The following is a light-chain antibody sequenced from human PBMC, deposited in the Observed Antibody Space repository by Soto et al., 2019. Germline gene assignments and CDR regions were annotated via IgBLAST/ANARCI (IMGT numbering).Light chain of an antibody. CDR1: QSVSSSY. Sequence: IVLPQSPGTLSFSPGERATLSCRASQSVSSSYLAWYQQKPGQAPRLLIYGASSRATGIPDRFSGSGSGTDFTLTISRLEPEDFAVYYCQQYGSSRWTFGQGTKVDIK. CDR2: GAS. CDR3: QQYGSSRWT. J-gene: IGKJ1*01. V-gene: IGKV3-20*01.